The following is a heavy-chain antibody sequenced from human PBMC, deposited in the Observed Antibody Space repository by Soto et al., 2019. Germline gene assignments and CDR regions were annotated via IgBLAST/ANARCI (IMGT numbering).Heavy chain of an antibody. J-gene: IGHJ3*02. CDR1: GYTFTSYY. CDR2: INPSGGST. CDR3: ASGSADYDYIWGSYLGAFDS. Sequence: QVQLVQSGAEVKKPGASVKVSCKASGYTFTSYYMHWVRQAPGQGLEWMGIINPSGGSTSYAQKLQGRVTMHRDTYTGTVYMELRSLRSEDTAVYYCASGSADYDYIWGSYLGAFDSWGQGTMVTVSS. D-gene: IGHD3-16*02. V-gene: IGHV1-46*03.